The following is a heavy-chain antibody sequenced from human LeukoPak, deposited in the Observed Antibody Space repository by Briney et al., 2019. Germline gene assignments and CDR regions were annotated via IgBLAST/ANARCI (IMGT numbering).Heavy chain of an antibody. V-gene: IGHV3-30*03. Sequence: GGSLRLSCEASGFTFSSYGIHWVRQAPDKGLEWVAVVSYDGSDKYYADSVKGRFTISRDNSKNTLYLQMNSLRPEDTAVYYCARARYCSGGSCYPTFDYWGQGTLVTVSS. CDR1: GFTFSSYG. J-gene: IGHJ4*02. CDR3: ARARYCSGGSCYPTFDY. D-gene: IGHD2-15*01. CDR2: VSYDGSDK.